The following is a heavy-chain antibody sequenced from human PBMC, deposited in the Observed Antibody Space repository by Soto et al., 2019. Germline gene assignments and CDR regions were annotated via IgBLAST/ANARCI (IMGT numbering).Heavy chain of an antibody. D-gene: IGHD2-21*01. V-gene: IGHV3-30*18. CDR3: AKDLCGGDCYQFDY. CDR1: GFTFSNFG. J-gene: IGHJ4*02. CDR2: ISYDGRNK. Sequence: GGSLRLSCVASGFTFSNFGMHWVRQAPGKGLERVAAISYDGRNKYYVEYVKGRFTISRDNSKNMLYLQLNSLRAEDTAVYYCAKDLCGGDCYQFDYWGQGSLVTVSS.